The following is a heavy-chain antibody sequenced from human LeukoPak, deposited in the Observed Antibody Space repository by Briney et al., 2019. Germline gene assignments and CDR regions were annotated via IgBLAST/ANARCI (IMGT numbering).Heavy chain of an antibody. CDR3: ARGTIFRDYVWGSYRYFDY. Sequence: ASVKVSCKASGYTFTSYGISWVRQAPGQGLDWMGWISAYNGNTNYAQKLQGRVTMTTDTSTSTAYMELRSLRSDDTAVYYCARGTIFRDYVWGSYRYFDYWGQGTLVTVSS. CDR1: GYTFTSYG. D-gene: IGHD3-16*02. V-gene: IGHV1-18*01. CDR2: ISAYNGNT. J-gene: IGHJ4*02.